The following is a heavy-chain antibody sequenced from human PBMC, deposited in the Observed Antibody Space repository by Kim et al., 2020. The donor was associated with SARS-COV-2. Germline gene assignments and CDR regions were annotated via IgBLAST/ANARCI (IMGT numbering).Heavy chain of an antibody. J-gene: IGHJ4*02. CDR1: GFTFSSYS. Sequence: GGSLRLSCAASGFTFSSYSMNWVRQAPGKGLEWVSSISSSSSYIYYADSVKGRFTISRDNAKNSLYLQMNSLRAEDTGVYYCATPGGPRTLKGVGWGQGTLVTVSS. CDR3: ATPGGPRTLKGVG. CDR2: ISSSSSYI. D-gene: IGHD3-16*01. V-gene: IGHV3-21*01.